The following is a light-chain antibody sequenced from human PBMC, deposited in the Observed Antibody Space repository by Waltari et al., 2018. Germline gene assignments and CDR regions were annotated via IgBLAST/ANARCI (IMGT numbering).Light chain of an antibody. Sequence: EIVLTQSPATLSLSPGERATLSCRASQNVNNSLNWYQQKPGQAPRLLIYYASNRPTGVPDRFSGSGSGTDFTLTISRLDPEDFGVYYCQQRSDWLTFGGGTKVEI. CDR1: QNVNNS. CDR2: YAS. J-gene: IGKJ4*01. V-gene: IGKV3-11*01. CDR3: QQRSDWLT.